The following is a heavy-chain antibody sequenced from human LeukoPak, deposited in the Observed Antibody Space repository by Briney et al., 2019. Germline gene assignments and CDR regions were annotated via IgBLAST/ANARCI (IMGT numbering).Heavy chain of an antibody. Sequence: ASVNVSCKASGYTFTGYYMYWVRQAPVQGLEWMGWINPNSGGTNYAQKFQGRVTMTRDTSISTAYMELSRLRSDDTAVYYRGSSSSSWYTFDYWGQGTLVTVSS. D-gene: IGHD6-13*01. CDR3: GSSSSSWYTFDY. J-gene: IGHJ4*02. V-gene: IGHV1-2*02. CDR2: INPNSGGT. CDR1: GYTFTGYY.